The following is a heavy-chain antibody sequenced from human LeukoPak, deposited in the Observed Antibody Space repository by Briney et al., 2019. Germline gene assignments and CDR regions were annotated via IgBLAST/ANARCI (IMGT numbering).Heavy chain of an antibody. CDR3: ARGRPYSGGYHLDY. V-gene: IGHV4-31*03. D-gene: IGHD1-26*01. CDR2: IYYSGST. CDR1: GGSISSGGYY. J-gene: IGHJ4*02. Sequence: SETLSLTCTVSGGSISSGGYYWSWIRQHPGKGLEWIGYIYYSGSTYYNPSLKSRVTMSVDTSKNQFFLKLNSVTAADTAVYYCARGRPYSGGYHLDYWGQGTLVTVSA.